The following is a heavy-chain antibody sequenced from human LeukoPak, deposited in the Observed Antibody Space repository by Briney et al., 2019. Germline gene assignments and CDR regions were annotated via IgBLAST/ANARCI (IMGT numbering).Heavy chain of an antibody. CDR2: INPSDGGT. D-gene: IGHD4-17*01. J-gene: IGHJ6*02. CDR1: GGTLGSYG. Sequence: ASVKVSCKASGGTLGSYGLSWVRQAPGHGLEWMAIINPSDGGTYYEQKLQGRVTVTRDTSTSTVCMELSSLRSEDTAVYYCARDTRTMTAVTRGQHYYYGLDVWGQGATVTVSS. V-gene: IGHV1-46*01. CDR3: ARDTRTMTAVTRGQHYYYGLDV.